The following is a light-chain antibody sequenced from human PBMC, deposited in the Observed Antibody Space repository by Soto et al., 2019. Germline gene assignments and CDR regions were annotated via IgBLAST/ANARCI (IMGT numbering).Light chain of an antibody. CDR1: QSVSNF. J-gene: IGKJ2*02. V-gene: IGKV3-11*01. Sequence: EIVLTQSPASLSLSPGERATLSCRASQSVSNFLVWYQQKPGQAPRLLIFDASNRATGIPARFSGSGSGTDFTLTISSLEPADFAIYYCQQRSDWPRTFGQGTTLEMK. CDR2: DAS. CDR3: QQRSDWPRT.